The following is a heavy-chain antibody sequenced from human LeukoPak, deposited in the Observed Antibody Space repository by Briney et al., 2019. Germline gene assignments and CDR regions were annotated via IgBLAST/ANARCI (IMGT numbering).Heavy chain of an antibody. D-gene: IGHD1-26*01. CDR1: GYTFTSYG. Sequence: ASVKVSCKASGYTFTSYGISWVRQAPGQGLEWMGWISAYNGNTNYAQKLQGRVTITADESTSTAYMELSSLRSEDTAVYYCARVIPGWELGGNKYYYYMDVWGKGTTVTISS. J-gene: IGHJ6*03. CDR3: ARVIPGWELGGNKYYYYMDV. V-gene: IGHV1-18*01. CDR2: ISAYNGNT.